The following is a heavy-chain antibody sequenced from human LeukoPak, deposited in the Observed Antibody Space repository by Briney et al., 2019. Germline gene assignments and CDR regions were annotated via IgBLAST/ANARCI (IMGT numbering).Heavy chain of an antibody. J-gene: IGHJ3*02. CDR1: GLTFSSYA. D-gene: IGHD2-15*01. CDR3: ATNAVVVAATGVLDI. V-gene: IGHV3-53*05. CDR2: IYSGGDT. Sequence: GGSLRLSCAASGLTFSSYAMSWVRQAPGKGLEWVSVIYSGGDTYYADSVKGRFTISRDNSQNTLYLQMNGLRVEDTGVYYCATNAVVVAATGVLDIWGQGTMVTVSS.